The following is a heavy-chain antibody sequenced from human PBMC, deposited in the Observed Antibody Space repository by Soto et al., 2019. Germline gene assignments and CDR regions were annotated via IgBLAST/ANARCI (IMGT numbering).Heavy chain of an antibody. CDR2: ISYDGSNK. Sequence: HPVGSLRLSCAASGFTFSSYAMHWVRQAPGKGLEWVAVISYDGSNKYYADSVKGRFTISRDNSKNTLYLQMNCLRAEDAAVYYCARAPRVLPFLEWLLYLDYWGQGTMVTVSS. CDR3: ARAPRVLPFLEWLLYLDY. V-gene: IGHV3-30-3*01. CDR1: GFTFSSYA. J-gene: IGHJ4*02. D-gene: IGHD3-3*01.